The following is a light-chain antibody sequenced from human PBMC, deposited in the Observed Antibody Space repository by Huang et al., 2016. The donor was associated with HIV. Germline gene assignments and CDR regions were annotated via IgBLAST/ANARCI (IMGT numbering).Light chain of an antibody. CDR1: QSVSSN. Sequence: EIVMTQSPATLSVSPGERATLSCRASQSVSSNLAWYQQKPGQAPRPLIYGASTRATGIPARFSGSGSGTEFTLTISSLQSEYFAVYYCQQYNNWPPGTFGQGTKVEIK. J-gene: IGKJ1*01. V-gene: IGKV3-15*01. CDR2: GAS. CDR3: QQYNNWPPGT.